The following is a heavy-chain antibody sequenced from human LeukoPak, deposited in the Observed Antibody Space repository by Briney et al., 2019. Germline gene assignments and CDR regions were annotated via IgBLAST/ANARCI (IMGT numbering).Heavy chain of an antibody. J-gene: IGHJ4*02. CDR2: ISWNSGNI. D-gene: IGHD3-22*01. CDR3: ARGIITLNY. CDR1: GFTFADYA. Sequence: ALRLSCAASGFTFADYAMHWVRQTPGKGLEWVSGISWNSGNIDYADSVKGRFTISRDNAKNTLHLQMNSLRAEDTAVYYCARGIITLNYWGQGTLVTVSS. V-gene: IGHV3-9*01.